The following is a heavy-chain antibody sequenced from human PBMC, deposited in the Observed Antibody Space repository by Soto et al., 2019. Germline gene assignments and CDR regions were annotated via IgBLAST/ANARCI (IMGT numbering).Heavy chain of an antibody. J-gene: IGHJ5*02. CDR3: ARVKYYDSSGYYPPYDPPRFDP. V-gene: IGHV1-69*02. CDR2: IIPILGIA. D-gene: IGHD3-22*01. Sequence: SVKVSCKASGGTFSSYTISWVRQAPGQGLEWMGRIIPILGIANYAQKFQGRVTITADKSTSTAYMELSSLRSEDTAVYYCARVKYYDSSGYYPPYDPPRFDPWGQGTLVTVSS. CDR1: GGTFSSYT.